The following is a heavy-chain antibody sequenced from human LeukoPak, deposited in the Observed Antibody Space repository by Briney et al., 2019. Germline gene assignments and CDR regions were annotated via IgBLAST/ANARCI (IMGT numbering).Heavy chain of an antibody. CDR2: TNPSGGST. CDR1: GYTFTSYY. V-gene: IGHV1-46*01. J-gene: IGHJ5*02. Sequence: ASVKVSCKASGYTFTSYYMHWVRQAPGQGLEWMGITNPSGGSTSYAQKFQGRVTMTRDTSTSTVYMELSSLRSEDTAVYYCARAPPDCSGGSCYSSDWFDPWGQGTLVTVSS. D-gene: IGHD2-15*01. CDR3: ARAPPDCSGGSCYSSDWFDP.